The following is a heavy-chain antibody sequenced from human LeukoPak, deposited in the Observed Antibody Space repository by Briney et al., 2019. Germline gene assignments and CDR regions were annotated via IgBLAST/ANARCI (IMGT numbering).Heavy chain of an antibody. J-gene: IGHJ4*02. CDR2: IHYRGST. V-gene: IGHV4-59*01. Sequence: SETLSLTCTVSGGSISSFFWSWIRQPPGKGLEWLGCIHYRGSTQYNPSLKSRVTISVDTSKQQFSLKLSSVTAADTAVYYCARDLELERNRWNYFESWGQGTLVTVSS. CDR3: ARDLELERNRWNYFES. D-gene: IGHD1-1*01. CDR1: GGSISSFF.